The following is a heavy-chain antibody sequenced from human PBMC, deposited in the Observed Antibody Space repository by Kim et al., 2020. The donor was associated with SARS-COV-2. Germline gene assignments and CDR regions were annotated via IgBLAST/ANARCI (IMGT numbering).Heavy chain of an antibody. Sequence: ASVKVSCKASGYTFTSYDINWVRQATGQGLEWMGWMNPNSGNTGYAQKFQGRVTMTRNTSISTAYMELSSLRSEDTAVYYCARAVYDILTGYPVYYFDYWGQGTLVTVSS. CDR2: MNPNSGNT. CDR1: GYTFTSYD. V-gene: IGHV1-8*01. D-gene: IGHD3-9*01. J-gene: IGHJ4*02. CDR3: ARAVYDILTGYPVYYFDY.